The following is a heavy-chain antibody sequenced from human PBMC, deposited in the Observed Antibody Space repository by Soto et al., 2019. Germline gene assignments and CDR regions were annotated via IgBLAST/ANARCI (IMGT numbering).Heavy chain of an antibody. CDR3: ARDPKGYSGYDRYYYYYMDV. Sequence: SVKVSCKASGGTFSSYTISWVRQAPGQGLEWMGRIIPILGIANYAQKFQGRVTITADKSTSTAYMELSSLRSEDTAVYYCARDPKGYSGYDRYYYYYMDVWGKGTTVTVSS. CDR1: GGTFSSYT. V-gene: IGHV1-69*04. D-gene: IGHD5-12*01. J-gene: IGHJ6*03. CDR2: IIPILGIA.